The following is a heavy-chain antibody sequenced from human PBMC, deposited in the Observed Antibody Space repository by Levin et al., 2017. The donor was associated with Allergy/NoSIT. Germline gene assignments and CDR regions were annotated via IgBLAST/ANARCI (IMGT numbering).Heavy chain of an antibody. Sequence: GGSLRLSCAASGFTFSSYGMHWVRQAPGKGLEWVAVISYDGSNKYYADSVKGRFTISRDNSKNTLYLQMNSLRAEDTAVYYCAKDLRSITGTTRGYYFDYWGQGTLVTVSS. CDR3: AKDLRSITGTTRGYYFDY. D-gene: IGHD1-7*01. J-gene: IGHJ4*02. V-gene: IGHV3-30*18. CDR1: GFTFSSYG. CDR2: ISYDGSNK.